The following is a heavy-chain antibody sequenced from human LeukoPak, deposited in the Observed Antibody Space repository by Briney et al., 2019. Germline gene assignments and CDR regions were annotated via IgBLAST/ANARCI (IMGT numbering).Heavy chain of an antibody. CDR3: AALAMVRGVIIDDY. V-gene: IGHV1-58*01. Sequence: ASVKVSCKASGFTFTSSAAQWVRQARGQRLEWIGWIVVGSGNTNYAQKFQERVTITRDMSTSTAYMELSSLRSEDTAVYYCAALAMVRGVIIDDYWGQGTLVTVSS. J-gene: IGHJ4*02. CDR2: IVVGSGNT. CDR1: GFTFTSSA. D-gene: IGHD3-10*01.